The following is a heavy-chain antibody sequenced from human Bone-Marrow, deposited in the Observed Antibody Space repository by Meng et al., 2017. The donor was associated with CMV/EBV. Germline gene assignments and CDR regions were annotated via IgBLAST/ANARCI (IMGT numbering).Heavy chain of an antibody. V-gene: IGHV1-18*01. D-gene: IGHD2-2*01. CDR1: GGTFSSYA. Sequence: ASVKVSCKASGGTFSSYAISWVRQAPGQGLEWMGWISAYNGNTNYAQKLQGRVTMTTDTSTSTAYMELRSLRSDDTAVYYCARDLLGGYCSSTSCPIFDYWGQGTRVTGYS. J-gene: IGHJ4*02. CDR3: ARDLLGGYCSSTSCPIFDY. CDR2: ISAYNGNT.